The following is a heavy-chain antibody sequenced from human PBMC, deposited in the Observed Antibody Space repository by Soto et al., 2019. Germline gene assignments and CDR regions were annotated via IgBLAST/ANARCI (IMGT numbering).Heavy chain of an antibody. CDR2: INAGNGNT. Sequence: ASVKVSCKASGYTFTSYAMHWVRQAPGQRLEWMGWINAGNGNTKYSQKFQGRVTITRDTSASTAYMELSSLRSEDTAVYYCARDRRIAVAGRRTNYGMDVWGQGPTGTVSS. V-gene: IGHV1-3*01. CDR3: ARDRRIAVAGRRTNYGMDV. CDR1: GYTFTSYA. D-gene: IGHD6-19*01. J-gene: IGHJ6*02.